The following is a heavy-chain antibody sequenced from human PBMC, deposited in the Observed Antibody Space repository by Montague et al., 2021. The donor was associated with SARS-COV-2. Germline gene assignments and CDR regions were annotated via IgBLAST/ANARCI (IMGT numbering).Heavy chain of an antibody. D-gene: IGHD4-17*01. J-gene: IGHJ4*02. CDR3: ARLYGSSFDY. CDR1: GGSVSRISSH. Sequence: SETLSLTCTVSGGSVSRISSHWGWIRQPPGGGLEYIGSFYYAGGTQYNPSLKSRVTISVDTSNDQFSLKMNSVTAADTAVYFCARLYGSSFDYWGQGTLVTVSS. V-gene: IGHV4-39*01. CDR2: FYYAGGT.